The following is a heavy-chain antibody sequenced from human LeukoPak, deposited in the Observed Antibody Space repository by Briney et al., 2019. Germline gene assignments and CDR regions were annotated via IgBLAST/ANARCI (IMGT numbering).Heavy chain of an antibody. V-gene: IGHV3-48*03. CDR3: ARDMYCSGGSCYRGGAFDI. J-gene: IGHJ3*02. D-gene: IGHD2-15*01. CDR2: LSPSGGTI. CDR1: GFTFRNYE. Sequence: GGSLRLSCAASGFTFRNYEMNWVRQAPGKGLEWVSYLSPSGGTIYYADSVRGRFTISRDNAKNSLYLQMNSLRAEDTAVYYCARDMYCSGGSCYRGGAFDIWGQGTMVTVSS.